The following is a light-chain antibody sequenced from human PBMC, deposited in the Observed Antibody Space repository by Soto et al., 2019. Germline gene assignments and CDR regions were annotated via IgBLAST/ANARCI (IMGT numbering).Light chain of an antibody. V-gene: IGKV3-20*01. Sequence: IVLTHSPDTLSLAPGETATLSCRASQSVSDRVVCYQQKSGQAPSLLIYVASNRATGIPDRFSGSGSGTDFTLTISRLEPEDFAVYYCQQYGSSTWTFGHGTKVDIK. CDR3: QQYGSSTWT. CDR2: VAS. J-gene: IGKJ1*01. CDR1: QSVSDR.